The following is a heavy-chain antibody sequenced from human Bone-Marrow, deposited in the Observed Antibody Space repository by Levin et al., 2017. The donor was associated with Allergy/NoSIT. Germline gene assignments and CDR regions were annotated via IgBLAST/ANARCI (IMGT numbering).Heavy chain of an antibody. CDR1: GFTFSGYA. D-gene: IGHD3-22*01. CDR2: ISHDGSNK. CDR3: AMLPGYSSSSGFGHYNGMDV. Sequence: GGSLRLSCAASGFTFSGYAMHWVRHTPGKGLEWVALISHDGSNKYYIDSVKGRFTISRDNSKNTLYLQMNSLRPEDTAVYYCAMLPGYSSSSGFGHYNGMDVWGQGTTVTVSS. V-gene: IGHV3-30*04. J-gene: IGHJ6*01.